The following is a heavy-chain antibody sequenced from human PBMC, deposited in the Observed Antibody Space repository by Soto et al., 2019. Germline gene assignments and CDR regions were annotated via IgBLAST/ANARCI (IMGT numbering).Heavy chain of an antibody. V-gene: IGHV1-69*05. J-gene: IGHJ4*02. CDR3: ARIGPRFPLDY. CDR2: IIPIFGTA. CDR1: GGTFSSYA. Sequence: ASVKVSCKASGGTFSSYAISWVRQAPGQGLEWMGGIIPIFGTANYAQKLQGRVTMTTDTSTSTAYMELRSLRSDDTAVYYCARIGPRFPLDYWGQGTLVTVSS.